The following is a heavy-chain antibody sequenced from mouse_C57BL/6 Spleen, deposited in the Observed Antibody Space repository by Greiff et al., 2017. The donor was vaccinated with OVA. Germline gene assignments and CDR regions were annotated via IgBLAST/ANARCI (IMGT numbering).Heavy chain of an antibody. CDR1: GYTFTSYW. J-gene: IGHJ4*01. V-gene: IGHV1-55*01. Sequence: VQLQQSGAELVKPGASVKMSCKASGYTFTSYWITWVKQRPGQGLEWIGDIYPGSGSTNYNEKFKSKATLTVDTSSSTAYMQLSSLTSEDSAVYYCARVDGYLYLMDYWGQGTSVTVSS. CDR2: IYPGSGST. CDR3: ARVDGYLYLMDY. D-gene: IGHD2-3*01.